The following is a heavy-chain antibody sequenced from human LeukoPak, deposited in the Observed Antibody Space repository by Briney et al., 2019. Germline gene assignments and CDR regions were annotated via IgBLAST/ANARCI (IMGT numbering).Heavy chain of an antibody. V-gene: IGHV3-13*01. CDR2: IGTAGDT. D-gene: IGHD3-22*01. CDR3: ARSLGDSSGYELDY. J-gene: IGHJ4*02. Sequence: PGGSLRLSCAASGFTFSSYDMHWVRQAIGKGLEWVSAIGTAGDTYYPGSVKGRFTISRENAKNSLYLQMNSLRAGDTAVYYCARSLGDSSGYELDYWGQGTLVTVSS. CDR1: GFTFSSYD.